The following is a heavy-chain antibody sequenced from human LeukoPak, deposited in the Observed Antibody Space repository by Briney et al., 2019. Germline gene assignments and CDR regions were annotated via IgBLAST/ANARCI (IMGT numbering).Heavy chain of an antibody. J-gene: IGHJ6*02. D-gene: IGHD6-13*01. Sequence: SVKVSCKASGGTFSSYAISWVRQAPGQGLEWMGRIIPILGIANYAQKFQGRVTITADKSTSTAYMELSSLRSEDTAVYYCVKAQLTHPNTYYYYGMDVWGQGTTVTVSS. CDR3: VKAQLTHPNTYYYYGMDV. V-gene: IGHV1-69*04. CDR1: GGTFSSYA. CDR2: IIPILGIA.